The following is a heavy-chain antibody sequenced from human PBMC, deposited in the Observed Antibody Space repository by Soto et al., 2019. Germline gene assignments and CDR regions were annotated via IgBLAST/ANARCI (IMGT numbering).Heavy chain of an antibody. V-gene: IGHV3-23*01. CDR1: GFTFSSYA. Sequence: GGSLRLSCAASGFTFSSYAMSWDRQAPGNGLEWVSAISGSGGSTYYADSVKGRFTISRDNSKNTLYLQMNSLRAEDTAVYYCAKVDDFWEGYWGQGTLVTVSS. CDR2: ISGSGGST. D-gene: IGHD3-3*01. CDR3: AKVDDFWEGY. J-gene: IGHJ4*02.